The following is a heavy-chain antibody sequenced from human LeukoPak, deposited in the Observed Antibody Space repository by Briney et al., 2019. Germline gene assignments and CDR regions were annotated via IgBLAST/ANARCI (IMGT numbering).Heavy chain of an antibody. D-gene: IGHD1-7*01. CDR1: GFTFSSFC. CDR2: ISSSSSTI. J-gene: IGHJ2*01. CDR3: ARDRSGTTWDLWYFDL. Sequence: PGGSLRLSCAASGFTFSSFCMSWVRQAPGKGLEWVSYISSSSSTIYYADSVKGRFTISRDNAKNSLYLQMNSLRAEDTAVYYCARDRSGTTWDLWYFDLWGRGTLVTVSS. V-gene: IGHV3-48*01.